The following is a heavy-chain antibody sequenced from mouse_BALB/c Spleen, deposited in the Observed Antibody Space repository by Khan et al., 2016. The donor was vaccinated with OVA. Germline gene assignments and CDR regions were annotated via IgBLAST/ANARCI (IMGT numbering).Heavy chain of an antibody. CDR3: TRHEYDRGVLYAMDY. D-gene: IGHD2-4*01. CDR1: GYTFTDYS. Sequence: QIQLVQSGPELKKPGETVKISCKASGYTFTDYSMQWVKQAPGKGLKWVGWINTETGEPTYADDFKGRFAFSLETSASTAYLQINNLKNEDTATYFCTRHEYDRGVLYAMDYWGQGTSVTVSS. J-gene: IGHJ4*01. CDR2: INTETGEP. V-gene: IGHV9-2-1*01.